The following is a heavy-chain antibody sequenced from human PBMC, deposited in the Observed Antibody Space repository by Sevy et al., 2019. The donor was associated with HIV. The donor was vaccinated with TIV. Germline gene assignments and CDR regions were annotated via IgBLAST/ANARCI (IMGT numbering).Heavy chain of an antibody. V-gene: IGHV3-21*01. CDR3: ARVSWGSRGFDY. D-gene: IGHD1-26*01. J-gene: IGHJ4*02. Sequence: GGSLRLSCAASGFTFSSYSMNWVRQAPGKGLEWVSSISSSSYIYYADSVKGRFTISRDNAKNSLYLQMNSLRAEDTAVYYCARVSWGSRGFDYWGQGTLVTVSS. CDR2: ISSSSYI. CDR1: GFTFSSYS.